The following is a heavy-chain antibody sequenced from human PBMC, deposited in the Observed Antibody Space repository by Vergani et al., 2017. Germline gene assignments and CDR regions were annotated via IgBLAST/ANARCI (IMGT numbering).Heavy chain of an antibody. CDR2: ISNSGNTI. CDR3: ARDHRDYNNYPGTFDI. V-gene: IGHV3-48*01. Sequence: EVQLVESGGGVVRPGGSLRLSCVGSGFAFGDFGMSWVRQVPGKGLEWVSYISNSGNTIEYADSVKGRFSISRENAKSSLFLQMDSLRAEDTAVYYCARDHRDYNNYPGTFDIWGQGSMVTVSS. CDR1: GFAFGDFG. D-gene: IGHD5-24*01. J-gene: IGHJ3*02.